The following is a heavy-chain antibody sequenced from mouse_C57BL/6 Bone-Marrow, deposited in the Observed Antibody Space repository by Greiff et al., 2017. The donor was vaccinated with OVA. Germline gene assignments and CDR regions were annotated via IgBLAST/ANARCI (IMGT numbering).Heavy chain of an antibody. J-gene: IGHJ2*01. Sequence: QVQLQQSGAELVRPGASVKLSCKASGYTFTDYYINWVKQRPGQGLEWIARLYPGSGNTYYNEKFKGKATLTAEKSSSTAYMQLSSLTSEDSAVYFCARKGIFFFDYWCQGTTLTVSS. V-gene: IGHV1-76*01. CDR1: GYTFTDYY. CDR3: ARKGIFFFDY. CDR2: LYPGSGNT.